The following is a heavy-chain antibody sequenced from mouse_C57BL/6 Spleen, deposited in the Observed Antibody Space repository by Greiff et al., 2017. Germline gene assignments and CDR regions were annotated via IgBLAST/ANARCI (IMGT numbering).Heavy chain of an antibody. CDR1: GYTFTDYY. J-gene: IGHJ3*01. Sequence: EVKLMESGPVLVKPGASVKMSCKASGYTFTDYYMNWVKQSHGKSLEWIGVINPYNGGTSYNQKFKGKATLTVDKSSSTAYMELNSLTSEDSAVYYCARREDGSSYWFAYWGQGTLVTVSA. D-gene: IGHD1-1*01. V-gene: IGHV1-19*01. CDR3: ARREDGSSYWFAY. CDR2: INPYNGGT.